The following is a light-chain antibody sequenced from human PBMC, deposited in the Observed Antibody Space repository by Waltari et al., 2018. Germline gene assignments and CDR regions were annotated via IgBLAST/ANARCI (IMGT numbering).Light chain of an antibody. CDR2: HVS. CDR3: ASETSTTTLYV. J-gene: IGLJ1*01. V-gene: IGLV2-14*03. CDR1: SSAIGVYTF. Sequence: HSAMTQPASVSGSPGQSIPTPCPGTSSAIGVYTFVSSYQQHPGKAPKVMSYHVSNRPSGVSNRFSGSKSGNTASLTISGLQPEDEADYYCASETSTTTLYVFGSGTKVTVL.